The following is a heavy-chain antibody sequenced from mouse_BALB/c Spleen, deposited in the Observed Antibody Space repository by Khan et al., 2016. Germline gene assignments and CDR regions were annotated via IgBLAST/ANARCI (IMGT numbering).Heavy chain of an antibody. Sequence: QIQLVQSGPELKKPGETVKISCKASEYTFSNYGMNWVKQAPGKGLKWMGWINTYTGEPTYADDFKGRFAFSLETSASTAYLQINNLKNEDTATCFCAREGLRRTGYAMDYWGQGTSVTVSS. J-gene: IGHJ4*01. CDR2: INTYTGEP. V-gene: IGHV9-3-1*01. CDR1: EYTFSNYG. D-gene: IGHD2-4*01. CDR3: AREGLRRTGYAMDY.